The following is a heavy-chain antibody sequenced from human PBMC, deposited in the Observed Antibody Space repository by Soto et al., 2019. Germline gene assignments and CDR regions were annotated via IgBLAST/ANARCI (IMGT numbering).Heavy chain of an antibody. V-gene: IGHV4-39*01. CDR1: GGSISSSSYY. D-gene: IGHD6-13*01. Sequence: PSETLSLTCTVSGGSISSSSYYWGWIRQPPGKGLEWIGSIYYSGSTYYNPSLKSRVTISVDTSKNQFSLKMRSVTATETAVYYCARVPTSNSWAYFYYWGQGTLVIVSS. J-gene: IGHJ4*02. CDR2: IYYSGST. CDR3: ARVPTSNSWAYFYY.